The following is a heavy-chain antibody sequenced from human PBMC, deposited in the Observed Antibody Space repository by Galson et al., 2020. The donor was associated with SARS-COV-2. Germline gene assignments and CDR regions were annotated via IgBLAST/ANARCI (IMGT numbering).Heavy chain of an antibody. CDR2: NYTSGST. CDR1: GDSISSGTYY. D-gene: IGHD2-21*01. J-gene: IGHJ4*02. V-gene: IGHV4-61*02. Sequence: SETLSLTCTVSGDSISSGTYYWSWIRQPAGKAMEWIRRNYTSGSTHYNPSLKSRVTIAVDTSKNEIALKLTSGTAADTAVDFCARSPVIGGGYFDYWGQGTLVTVSS. CDR3: ARSPVIGGGYFDY.